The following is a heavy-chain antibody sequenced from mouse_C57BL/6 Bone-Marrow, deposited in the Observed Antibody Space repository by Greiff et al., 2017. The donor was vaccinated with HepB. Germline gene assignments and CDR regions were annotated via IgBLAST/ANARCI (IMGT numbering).Heavy chain of an antibody. CDR2: IYPGDGDT. CDR1: GYAFSSSW. Sequence: VTLVESGPELVKPGASVKISCKASGYAFSSSWMNWVKQRPGTGLEWIGRIYPGDGDTNYNGKFKGKATLTADKSSSTAYMQLSSLTSEDSAVYFCARCSAITTVVATKAMDYWGQGTSVTVSS. V-gene: IGHV1-82*01. D-gene: IGHD1-1*01. J-gene: IGHJ4*01. CDR3: ARCSAITTVVATKAMDY.